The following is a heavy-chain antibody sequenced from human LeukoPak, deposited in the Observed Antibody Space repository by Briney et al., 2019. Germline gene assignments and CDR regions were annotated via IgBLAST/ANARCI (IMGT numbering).Heavy chain of an antibody. CDR2: IYYSGST. J-gene: IGHJ6*03. Sequence: SETLSLTCTVSGGSMRGYCWRWNRQPPGKGLEWIGYIYYSGSTNYNPSLKSRVTISVDTSKNQFSLKLSSVTAADTAVYYCASTAGTNVENYYYYSMDVWGKGTTVTVSS. CDR1: GGSMRGYC. V-gene: IGHV4-59*01. CDR3: ASTAGTNVENYYYYSMDV. D-gene: IGHD6-13*01.